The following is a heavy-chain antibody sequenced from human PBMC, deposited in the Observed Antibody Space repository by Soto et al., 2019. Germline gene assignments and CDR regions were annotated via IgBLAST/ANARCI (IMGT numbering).Heavy chain of an antibody. J-gene: IGHJ6*02. CDR3: ARDPGIAAGGTRGYHGIDV. D-gene: IGHD6-13*01. CDR1: GFTFSSYS. CDR2: ISSSSSYI. Sequence: GWSLRLSCAASGFTFSSYSMNWVRQAPGKGLEWVSSISSSSSYIYYADSVKGRFTISRDNAKNSLYLQMNSLRAEDTAVYYCARDPGIAAGGTRGYHGIDVWGQRTTVPVS. V-gene: IGHV3-21*01.